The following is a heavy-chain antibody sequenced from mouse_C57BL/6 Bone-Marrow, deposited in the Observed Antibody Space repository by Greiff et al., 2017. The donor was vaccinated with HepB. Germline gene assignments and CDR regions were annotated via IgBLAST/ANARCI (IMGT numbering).Heavy chain of an antibody. J-gene: IGHJ1*03. CDR3: ARFPSWYFDV. V-gene: IGHV1-63*01. D-gene: IGHD2-10*02. CDR1: GYTFTNYW. CDR2: IYPGGGYT. Sequence: QVQLQQSGAELVRPGTSVKMSCKASGYTFTNYWIGWAKQRPGHGLEWIGDIYPGGGYTNYNEKFKGKATLTADKSSSTAYMQFSSLTSEDSATYYCARFPSWYFDVWGTGTTVTVSS.